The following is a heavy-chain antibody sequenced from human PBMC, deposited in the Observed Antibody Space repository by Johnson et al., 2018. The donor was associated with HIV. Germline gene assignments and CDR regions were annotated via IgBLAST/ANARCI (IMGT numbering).Heavy chain of an antibody. J-gene: IGHJ3*01. Sequence: VQLVESGGGLVEPGGSLRLSCAASGFTFSNAWMSWVRQAPGKGLEWVGRIKSKTDGGTTDYAAPVKGRFTISRHDSKNTLYLQMNSLKTEDTAVYYCTTTSSSGYTNSYAFDVWGQGTMVTVSS. D-gene: IGHD6-6*01. CDR2: IKSKTDGGTT. CDR3: TTTSSSGYTNSYAFDV. CDR1: GFTFSNAW. V-gene: IGHV3-15*01.